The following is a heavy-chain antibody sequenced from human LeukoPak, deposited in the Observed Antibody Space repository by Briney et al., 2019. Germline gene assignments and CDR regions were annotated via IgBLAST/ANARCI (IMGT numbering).Heavy chain of an antibody. CDR2: IYHSGST. D-gene: IGHD3-3*01. CDR3: ARSRVWSDYWGYFDY. Sequence: SETLSLTGTVSGGSISSYYWSWIRQPPGKGLEWIGYIYHSGSTNYNPSLKSRVTISVDMSKNQISLKLSSVTAADTAVYYCARSRVWSDYWGYFDYWGQGTLVTVSS. CDR1: GGSISSYY. V-gene: IGHV4-59*01. J-gene: IGHJ4*02.